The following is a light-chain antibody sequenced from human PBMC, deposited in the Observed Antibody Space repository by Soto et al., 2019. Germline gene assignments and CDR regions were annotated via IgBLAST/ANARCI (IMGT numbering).Light chain of an antibody. V-gene: IGKV1-39*01. J-gene: IGKJ2*01. CDR3: QQSYSIPNT. Sequence: DIPMTQSPSSLSVSVGDRVTITCRASQSISSYLNWYQQKPGKAPKLLIYAASSLQGGVPSRFSGSGSGTDFTLTISSLQLEDFATYYCQQSYSIPNTFGQGTKLEIK. CDR2: AAS. CDR1: QSISSY.